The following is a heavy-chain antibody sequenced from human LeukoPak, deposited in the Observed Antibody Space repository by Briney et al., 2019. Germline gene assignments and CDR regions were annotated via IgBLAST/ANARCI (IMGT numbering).Heavy chain of an antibody. V-gene: IGHV4-38-2*01. CDR2: IFHSGIA. CDR1: NYPITSDYY. CDR3: GRAGFGTAYNRFYYYMDV. D-gene: IGHD3-10*01. Sequence: SETLSLTCEVSNYPITSDYYWVWIRQPPGQGLEWIGQIFHSGIAHYNPSLKSRATMSVDTSRSQFSVNLNSVTAADTAVYYCGRAGFGTAYNRFYYYMDVWGKGTTVTVSS. J-gene: IGHJ6*03.